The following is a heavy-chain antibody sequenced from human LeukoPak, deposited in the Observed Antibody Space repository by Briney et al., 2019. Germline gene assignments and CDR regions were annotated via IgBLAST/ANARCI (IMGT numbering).Heavy chain of an antibody. Sequence: SETLSLTCAVYGGSFSGYYWSWIRQPPGKGLEWIGEINHSGSTNYNPSLKSRVTISVDRTKNQFSLKLSSVTAADTAVYYCARGSCSGTSCPLPNYYMDVWGKGTTVTVSS. CDR3: ARGSCSGTSCPLPNYYMDV. V-gene: IGHV4-34*01. J-gene: IGHJ6*03. CDR1: GGSFSGYY. D-gene: IGHD2-2*01. CDR2: INHSGST.